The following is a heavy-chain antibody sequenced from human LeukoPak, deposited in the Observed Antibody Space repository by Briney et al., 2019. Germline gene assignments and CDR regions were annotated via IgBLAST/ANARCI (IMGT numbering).Heavy chain of an antibody. CDR1: RYTFTGYY. CDR3: ARAEGIAAAGDFDY. J-gene: IGHJ4*02. Sequence: ASVKVSCKASRYTFTGYYMHWVRQAPGQGLEWMGWINPNSGGTNYAQKFQGRVTMTRDTSISTAYMELSRLRSDDTAVYYCARAEGIAAAGDFDYWGQGTLVTVSS. D-gene: IGHD6-13*01. CDR2: INPNSGGT. V-gene: IGHV1-2*02.